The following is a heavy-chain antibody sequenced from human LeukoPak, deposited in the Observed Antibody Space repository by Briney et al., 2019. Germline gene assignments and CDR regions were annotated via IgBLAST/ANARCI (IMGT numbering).Heavy chain of an antibody. V-gene: IGHV1-2*02. CDR1: GYTFTGYY. Sequence: GASVKVSCKASGYTFTGYYMHWARQAPGQGLEWMGWINPNSGGTNYAQKFQGRVTMTRDTSISTAYMELSRLRSDDTAVYYCARSNCGGDCYSAVDYWGQGTLVTVSS. CDR3: ARSNCGGDCYSAVDY. D-gene: IGHD2-21*02. CDR2: INPNSGGT. J-gene: IGHJ4*02.